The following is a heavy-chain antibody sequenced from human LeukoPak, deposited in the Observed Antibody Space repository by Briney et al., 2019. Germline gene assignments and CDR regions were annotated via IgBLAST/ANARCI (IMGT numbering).Heavy chain of an antibody. CDR3: ARTFIVVVPAERD. J-gene: IGHJ4*02. CDR1: GFTFSSYS. CDR2: ISSSSSYI. Sequence: PGGSLRLSCAASGFTFSSYSMNWVRQASGKGLEWVSSISSSSSYIYYADSVKGRFTISRDNAKNSLYLQMNSLRAEDTAVYYCARTFIVVVPAERDWGQGTLVTVSS. V-gene: IGHV3-21*01. D-gene: IGHD2-2*01.